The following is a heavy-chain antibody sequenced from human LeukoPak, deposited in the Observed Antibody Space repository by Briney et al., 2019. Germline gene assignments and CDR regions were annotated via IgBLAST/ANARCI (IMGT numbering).Heavy chain of an antibody. Sequence: ASVEVSCKASGYTFTSYGISWVRQAPGQGLEWMGWISTYNGNTNYAQKLQGRVTMTTDTSTSTAYMELRSLRSDDTAVYYCARDDYGDSSRWFDPWGQGTLVTVSS. V-gene: IGHV1-18*04. J-gene: IGHJ5*02. D-gene: IGHD4-17*01. CDR3: ARDDYGDSSRWFDP. CDR1: GYTFTSYG. CDR2: ISTYNGNT.